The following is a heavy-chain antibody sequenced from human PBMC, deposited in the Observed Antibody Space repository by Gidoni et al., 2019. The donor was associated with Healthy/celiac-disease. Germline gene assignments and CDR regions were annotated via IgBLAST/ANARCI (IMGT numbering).Heavy chain of an antibody. CDR1: GGSFSGYY. J-gene: IGHJ3*02. CDR3: ARVIAVAGIAAFDI. CDR2: INHSGST. D-gene: IGHD6-19*01. Sequence: VQLQQWGAGLLKPSETLSLTCAVYGGSFSGYYWSWIRPPPGKGLEWIGGINHSGSTNYNPSLKSRVTISVDTSKNQFSLKLSSVTAADTAVYYCARVIAVAGIAAFDIWGQGTMVTVSS. V-gene: IGHV4-34*01.